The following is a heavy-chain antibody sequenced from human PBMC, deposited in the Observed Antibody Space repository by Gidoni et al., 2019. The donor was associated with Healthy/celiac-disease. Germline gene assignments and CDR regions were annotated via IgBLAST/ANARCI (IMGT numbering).Heavy chain of an antibody. CDR3: ARVNYYDSSGYYYYYYYGMDV. Sequence: QVQLQESGPGLVKPSQTLSLTCTVSGGSIRSGGYSWSWIRQHPGKGLEWIGYIYYSGSTYYNPSLKSRVTISVDTSKNQFSLKLSSVTAADTAVYYCARVNYYDSSGYYYYYYYGMDVWGQGTTVTVSS. J-gene: IGHJ6*02. CDR1: GGSIRSGGYS. D-gene: IGHD3-22*01. V-gene: IGHV4-31*03. CDR2: IYYSGST.